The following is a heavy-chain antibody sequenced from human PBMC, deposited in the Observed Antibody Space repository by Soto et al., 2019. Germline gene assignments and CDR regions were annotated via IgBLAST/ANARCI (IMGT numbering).Heavy chain of an antibody. D-gene: IGHD3-22*01. V-gene: IGHV3-30*18. CDR3: AKDMSYDSSGSFDS. J-gene: IGHJ5*01. CDR1: GFTFSSYG. Sequence: PGGSLRRSCAASGFTFSSYGMHWVRQAPGKGLEWVAVISYDGSKKYYADSVKGRFTISRDNSKNTLYLQMNSLRAEDTAVYYCAKDMSYDSSGSFDSWSQGTLVTVS. CDR2: ISYDGSKK.